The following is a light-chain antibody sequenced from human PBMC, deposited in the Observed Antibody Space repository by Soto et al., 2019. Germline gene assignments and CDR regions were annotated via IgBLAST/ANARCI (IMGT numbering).Light chain of an antibody. J-gene: IGKJ1*01. V-gene: IGKV3-11*02. CDR1: HSVNTY. Sequence: EIVLTQSPVTLSLSPGERVTLSCRASHSVNTYLTWHQQKPGQAPRLLIYDTSNRATGIPPRFNGSGSERDFTLTISSLEPEDSAVYYCQQYNNWPRTFGQGTKVDIK. CDR3: QQYNNWPRT. CDR2: DTS.